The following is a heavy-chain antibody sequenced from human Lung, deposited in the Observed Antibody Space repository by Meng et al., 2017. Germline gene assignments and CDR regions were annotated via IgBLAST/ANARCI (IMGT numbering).Heavy chain of an antibody. J-gene: IGHJ4*02. V-gene: IGHV3-33*01. CDR1: GFTFSSYG. CDR3: ARGRYSSSSAVVDY. D-gene: IGHD6-13*01. Sequence: QVQLVESGGGVVQPGRSLRLCCAASGFTFSSYGMHWVRQAPGKGLEWVAVIWYDGSNKYYADSVKGRFTISRDNSKNTLYLQMNSLRAEDTAVYYCARGRYSSSSAVVDYWGQGTLVTVSS. CDR2: IWYDGSNK.